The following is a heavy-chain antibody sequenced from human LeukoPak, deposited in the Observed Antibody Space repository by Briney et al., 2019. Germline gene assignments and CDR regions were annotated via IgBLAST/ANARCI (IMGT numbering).Heavy chain of an antibody. V-gene: IGHV4-4*02. Sequence: SGTLSLTCAVSGGSISSSNWWSWVRQPPGKGLEWIGEIYHSGSTNYNPSLKSRVTISVDKSKNQFSLKLSSVTAADTAVYYCARGQVRGVIMGGMDVWGKGTTVTVSS. CDR3: ARGQVRGVIMGGMDV. J-gene: IGHJ6*04. CDR2: IYHSGST. CDR1: GGSISSSNW. D-gene: IGHD3-10*01.